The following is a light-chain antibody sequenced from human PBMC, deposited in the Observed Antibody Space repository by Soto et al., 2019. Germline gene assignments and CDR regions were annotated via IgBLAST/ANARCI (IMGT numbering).Light chain of an antibody. CDR3: SSYTSSSSYV. J-gene: IGLJ1*01. Sequence: QSALTQPASMSDSPGQSITISCIGTSSDIDAFNHVSWHQQHPGKAPKLIIYDVIHRPSGVSSRFSGSKTGNTASLIISGLQAEDEADYYCSSYTSSSSYVFGSGTKVTVL. CDR2: DVI. V-gene: IGLV2-14*03. CDR1: SSDIDAFNH.